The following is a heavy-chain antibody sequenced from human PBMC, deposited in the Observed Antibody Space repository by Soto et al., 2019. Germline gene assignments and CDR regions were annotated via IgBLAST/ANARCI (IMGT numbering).Heavy chain of an antibody. CDR2: ISGSGGST. V-gene: IGHV3-23*01. D-gene: IGHD3-10*01. Sequence: GGSLRLSCAASGFTFSSYAMSWVRQAPGKGLEWVSGISGSGGSTYYADSVKGRFTISRDNSKNTLNLQMNSLRAEDTAVYYCAKLLLWFGELYTGDYWGQGTLVTVSS. CDR3: AKLLLWFGELYTGDY. CDR1: GFTFSSYA. J-gene: IGHJ4*02.